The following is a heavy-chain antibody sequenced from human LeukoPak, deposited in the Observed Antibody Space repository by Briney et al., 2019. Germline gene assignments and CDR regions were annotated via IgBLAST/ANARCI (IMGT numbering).Heavy chain of an antibody. CDR3: AKEKLDY. CDR1: GFTFSSYG. J-gene: IGHJ4*02. CDR2: ISYDGSNK. Sequence: PGGSLRLSCAASGFTFSSYGMHWVRQAPGKGLEWVAVISYDGSNKYYADSVKGRFTISRDNSENTLYLQMNSLRAEDTAVYYCAKEKLDYWGQGTLVTVSS. V-gene: IGHV3-30*18. D-gene: IGHD5-24*01.